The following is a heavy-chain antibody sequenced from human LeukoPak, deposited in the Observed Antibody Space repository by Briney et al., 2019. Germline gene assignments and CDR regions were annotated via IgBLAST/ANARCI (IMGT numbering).Heavy chain of an antibody. CDR3: ARDTAVAPTSNWFDP. V-gene: IGHV1-69*04. CDR2: VIPYLGII. Sequence: SVKVSCKASGGTFSSYAISWVRQAPGQGLEWMGRVIPYLGIIDYAQKFQGRVTISADKSTSTAYMEMNSLTSEDTAVYYCARDTAVAPTSNWFDPWGQGTLVTVSS. D-gene: IGHD6-19*01. CDR1: GGTFSSYA. J-gene: IGHJ5*02.